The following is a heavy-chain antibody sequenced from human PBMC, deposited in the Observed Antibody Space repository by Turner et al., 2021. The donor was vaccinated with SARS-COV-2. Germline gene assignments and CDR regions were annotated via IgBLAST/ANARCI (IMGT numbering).Heavy chain of an antibody. V-gene: IGHV1-8*01. J-gene: IGHJ4*02. CDR2: MNPNSGYT. CDR1: GYTFTSYD. CDR3: ARNYYDSSGYRGDDY. D-gene: IGHD3-22*01. Sequence: QVQLVQSGAEVKKPGASVKVSCKASGYTFTSYDINWVRQATGQGLEWMGWMNPNSGYTGYAQKFQGRVTMTRNTSISTAYMELSSLRSEVTAVYYCARNYYDSSGYRGDDYWGQGTLVTVSS.